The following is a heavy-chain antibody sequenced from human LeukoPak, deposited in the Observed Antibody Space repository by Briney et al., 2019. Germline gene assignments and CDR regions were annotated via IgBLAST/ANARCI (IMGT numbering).Heavy chain of an antibody. CDR3: ARLLHQQAAVVYYYMDV. CDR2: INPNSGGT. Sequence: ASVKVSCKASGYTFTCYYMHWVRQAPGQGLEWMGWINPNSGGTNYAQKFQGRVTMTRDTSISTAYMELSRLRSDDTAVYYCARLLHQQAAVVYYYMDVWGKGTTVTVSS. D-gene: IGHD5-18*01. V-gene: IGHV1-2*02. CDR1: GYTFTCYY. J-gene: IGHJ6*03.